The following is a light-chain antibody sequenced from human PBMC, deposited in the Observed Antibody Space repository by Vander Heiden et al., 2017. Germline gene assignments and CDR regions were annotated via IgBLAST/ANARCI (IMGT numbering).Light chain of an antibody. Sequence: QSALTPPASVSGSPGQSITISCTGTSRDVGGYNYVAWYQQHPGKAPKLMIYEVINRPSGVSNRFSGSKSGNTASLTISGLQSEDEADYYCSSYTSSNGMVFGGGTKLTVL. V-gene: IGLV2-14*01. J-gene: IGLJ2*01. CDR2: EVI. CDR1: SRDVGGYNY. CDR3: SSYTSSNGMV.